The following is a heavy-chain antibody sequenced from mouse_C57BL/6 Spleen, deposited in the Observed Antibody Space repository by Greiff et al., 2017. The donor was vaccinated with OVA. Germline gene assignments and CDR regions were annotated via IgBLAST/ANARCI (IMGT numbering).Heavy chain of an antibody. D-gene: IGHD3-3*01. J-gene: IGHJ4*01. Sequence: QVQLQQPGAELVRPGSSVKLSCKASGYTFTSYWMHWVKQRPIQGLEWIGNIDPSDSETHYNQKFKDKATLTVDKSSSTAYMQLSSLTSEDSAVYYCARRGQLGAMDYWGQGTSGTVSS. V-gene: IGHV1-52*01. CDR3: ARRGQLGAMDY. CDR2: IDPSDSET. CDR1: GYTFTSYW.